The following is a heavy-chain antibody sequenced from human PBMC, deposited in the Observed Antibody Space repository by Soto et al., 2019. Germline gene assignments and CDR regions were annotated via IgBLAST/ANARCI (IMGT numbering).Heavy chain of an antibody. J-gene: IGHJ5*02. CDR2: INAGNGNT. CDR1: GYTFTSYA. D-gene: IGHD6-13*01. CDR3: ARGNGYSSSWYLGDWFDP. Sequence: GASVKVSCKASGYTFTSYAMHWVRQAPGQRLEWMGWINAGNGNTKYSQKFQGRVTITRDTSASTAYMELSSLGSEDTAVYYCARGNGYSSSWYLGDWFDPWGQGTLVTVSS. V-gene: IGHV1-3*01.